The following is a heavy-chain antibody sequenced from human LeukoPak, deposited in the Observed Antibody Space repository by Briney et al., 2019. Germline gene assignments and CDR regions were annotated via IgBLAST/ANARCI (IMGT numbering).Heavy chain of an antibody. CDR1: GVSISSYY. V-gene: IGHV4-59*01. CDR2: IYYSGST. CDR3: ARDQGMARYGMDV. J-gene: IGHJ6*02. Sequence: SETLSLTCTVSGVSISSYYWSWIRQPPGKGLEWIGYIYYSGSTNYNPSLKSRVTISVDTSKNQFSLKLSSVTAADTAVYYCARDQGMARYGMDVWGQGTTVTVSS. D-gene: IGHD5-24*01.